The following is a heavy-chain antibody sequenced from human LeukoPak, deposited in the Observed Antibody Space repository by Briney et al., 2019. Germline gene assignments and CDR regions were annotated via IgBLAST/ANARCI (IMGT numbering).Heavy chain of an antibody. CDR2: IWYDGSNK. CDR3: AKYTDSSGYYWENYFDY. CDR1: GFTFSSYG. Sequence: GRSLRLSCAASGFTFSSYGMHWVRQAPGKGLEWVAVIWYDGSNKYYADSVKGRFTISRDNSKNTLYLQMNSLRAEDTAVYYCAKYTDSSGYYWENYFDYWGQGTLVTVSS. V-gene: IGHV3-33*06. J-gene: IGHJ4*02. D-gene: IGHD3-22*01.